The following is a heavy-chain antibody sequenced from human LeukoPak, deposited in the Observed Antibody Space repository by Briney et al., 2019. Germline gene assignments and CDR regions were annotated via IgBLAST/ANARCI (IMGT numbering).Heavy chain of an antibody. CDR2: INPNSGGT. J-gene: IGHJ4*02. CDR3: ARASVLAAGSDY. V-gene: IGHV1-2*02. CDR1: GYTLTGYY. Sequence: ASVKVSCKASGYTLTGYYMHWVRQAPGQGLEWMGWINPNSGGTNYAQKFQGRVTMTRDTSISTAYMELSRLRSDDTAVYYCARASVLAAGSDYWGQGTLVTVSS. D-gene: IGHD6-13*01.